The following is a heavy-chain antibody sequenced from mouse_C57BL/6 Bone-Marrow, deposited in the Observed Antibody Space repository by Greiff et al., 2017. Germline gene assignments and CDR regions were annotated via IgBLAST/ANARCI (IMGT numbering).Heavy chain of an antibody. D-gene: IGHD1-1*01. CDR2: IDPSDSYT. V-gene: IGHV1-69*01. Sequence: VQLQQPGAELVMPGASVKLSCKASGYTFTSYWMHWVQQRPGQGLEWIGEIDPSDSYTNYNQKFKGKSTLTVDKSSSTAYMQLSSLTSEDSAVYDCAREGYYYGSSSFAYWGQGTLVTVSA. CDR1: GYTFTSYW. J-gene: IGHJ3*01. CDR3: AREGYYYGSSSFAY.